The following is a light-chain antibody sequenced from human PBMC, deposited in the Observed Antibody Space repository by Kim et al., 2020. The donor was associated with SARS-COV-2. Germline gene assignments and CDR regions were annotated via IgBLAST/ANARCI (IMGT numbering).Light chain of an antibody. Sequence: SPGERATLSCRSSQSVSSSYLSWYQQKPGQAPRLLIYGASSRATGIPDRFSGSGSVTDFTLTISRLEPEDFAVYYCQQYGSSPWTFGQGTTVDI. V-gene: IGKV3-20*01. CDR1: QSVSSSY. J-gene: IGKJ1*01. CDR2: GAS. CDR3: QQYGSSPWT.